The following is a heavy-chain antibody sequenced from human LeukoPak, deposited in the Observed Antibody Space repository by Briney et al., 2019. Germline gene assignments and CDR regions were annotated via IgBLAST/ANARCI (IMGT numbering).Heavy chain of an antibody. CDR3: ARRGYDSSGYANYYGMDV. V-gene: IGHV1-18*01. CDR1: GYTFTSYG. D-gene: IGHD3-22*01. Sequence: ASVTVSCKASGYTFTSYGISWVRQAPGQGLEWMGWISAYNGNTNYAQKLQGRVTMTTDTSTSTAYMELRSLRSDDTAVYYCARRGYDSSGYANYYGMDVWGQGTTVTVSS. CDR2: ISAYNGNT. J-gene: IGHJ6*02.